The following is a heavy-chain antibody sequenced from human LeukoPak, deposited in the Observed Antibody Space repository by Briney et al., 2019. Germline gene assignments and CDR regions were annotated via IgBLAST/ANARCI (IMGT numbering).Heavy chain of an antibody. Sequence: SETLSLTCTVSGGSISSYYWSWVRQPPGKGLEWIGEINHSGSTNYNPSLKSRVTISVDTSKNQFSLKLSSVTAADTAVYYCARRANGVWNYYYYYYMDVWGKGTTVTVSS. CDR2: INHSGST. J-gene: IGHJ6*03. D-gene: IGHD2-8*01. CDR3: ARRANGVWNYYYYYYMDV. CDR1: GGSISSYY. V-gene: IGHV4-34*01.